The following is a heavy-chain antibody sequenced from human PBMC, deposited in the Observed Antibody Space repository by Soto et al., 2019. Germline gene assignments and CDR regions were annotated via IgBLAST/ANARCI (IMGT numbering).Heavy chain of an antibody. CDR1: GFTFSDHY. V-gene: IGHV3-72*01. D-gene: IGHD4-4*01. Sequence: SCAASGFTFSDHYLDWFRHAPGKGLHWVGRIRNKANYYTTEYAASVKGRFTISRDDSKNSVYLQMNSLKNEDTAVYHCARGGNPDYSTYGSGMDVWGQGTTVTVSS. CDR3: ARGGNPDYSTYGSGMDV. J-gene: IGHJ6*02. CDR2: IRNKANYYTT.